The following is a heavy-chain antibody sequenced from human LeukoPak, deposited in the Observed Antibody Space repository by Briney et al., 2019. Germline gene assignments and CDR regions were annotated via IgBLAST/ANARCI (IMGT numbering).Heavy chain of an antibody. CDR1: GYTFTSYY. D-gene: IGHD3-10*01. J-gene: IGHJ4*02. CDR2: INPSGGST. Sequence: ASVKVSCKASGYTFTSYYMHWVRQAPGQGLEWMGIINPSGGSTSYAQKFQGRVTMTRDTSTSTVYMELSSLRSEDTAVYYCARGESEYYGSGRRLAFFDYWGQGTLVTVSS. V-gene: IGHV1-46*01. CDR3: ARGESEYYGSGRRLAFFDY.